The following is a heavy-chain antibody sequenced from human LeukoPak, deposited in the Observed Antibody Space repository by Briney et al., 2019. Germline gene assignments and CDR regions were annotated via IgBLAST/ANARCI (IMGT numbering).Heavy chain of an antibody. CDR2: IHTTGGT. Sequence: SETLSLTCTVSGGSISNYYWSWIRQPAGKGLEWIGRIHTTGGTNYNPSLKSRVTMSVDTSNNQFSLKLSSVTAADTAMYYCARRCTSSWCFDYWGQGTLVSASS. V-gene: IGHV4-4*07. CDR1: GGSISNYY. D-gene: IGHD6-13*01. J-gene: IGHJ4*02. CDR3: ARRCTSSWCFDY.